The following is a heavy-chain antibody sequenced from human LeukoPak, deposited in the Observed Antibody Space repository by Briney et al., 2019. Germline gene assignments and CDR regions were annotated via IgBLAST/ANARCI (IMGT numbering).Heavy chain of an antibody. J-gene: IGHJ6*02. CDR2: ISYDGSNK. Sequence: PGGSLRLSCAASGFTFSSYGMHWVRQAPGKGLEWVAVISYDGSNKYYADSVKGRFTISRDNSKNTLYLQMNSLRAEDTAVYYCAKEVSGDYTVDYYYYYGMDVWGQGTTVTVSS. V-gene: IGHV3-30*18. CDR3: AKEVSGDYTVDYYYYYGMDV. D-gene: IGHD4-17*01. CDR1: GFTFSSYG.